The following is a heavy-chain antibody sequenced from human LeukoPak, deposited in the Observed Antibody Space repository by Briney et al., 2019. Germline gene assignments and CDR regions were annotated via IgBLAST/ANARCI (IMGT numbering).Heavy chain of an antibody. D-gene: IGHD3-3*01. CDR2: IQQDGSGK. J-gene: IGHJ4*02. Sequence: GGSLRLSCEASGFSFSSYWMIWVRQAPGKGLEWVGNIQQDGSGKEYVDAVKGRFTISRENAKNSLYLQMDSLRAEDTAVYYCASWAGNTQSDSWSGPFDYWGQGTLVTVSS. V-gene: IGHV3-7*01. CDR1: GFSFSSYW. CDR3: ASWAGNTQSDSWSGPFDY.